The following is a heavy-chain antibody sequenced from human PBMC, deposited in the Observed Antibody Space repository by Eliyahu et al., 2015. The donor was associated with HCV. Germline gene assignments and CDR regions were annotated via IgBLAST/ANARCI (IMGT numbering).Heavy chain of an antibody. Sequence: QVQLQQWGAGLLKPSETLSLTCAVYGGSFSGYYWSWIRQPPGKGLEWIGEINHSGSTNYNPSLKSRVTISVDTSKNQFSLKLSSVTAADTAVYYCARDTAVAGTAVDYWGQGTLVTVSS. V-gene: IGHV4-34*01. CDR3: ARDTAVAGTAVDY. D-gene: IGHD6-19*01. CDR2: INHSGST. J-gene: IGHJ4*02. CDR1: GGSFSGYY.